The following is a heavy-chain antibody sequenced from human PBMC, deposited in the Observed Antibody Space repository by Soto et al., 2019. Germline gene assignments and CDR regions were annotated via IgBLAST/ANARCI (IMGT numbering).Heavy chain of an antibody. CDR3: AKDLGSNTAMVTTDFDY. J-gene: IGHJ4*02. CDR2: ISGSGGST. CDR1: GFTFSSYA. Sequence: GGSLRLSCAASGFTFSSYAMSWVRQAPGKGLEWVSAISGSGGSTYYADSVKGRFTISRDNSKNTLYLQMNSLRAEDTAVYYCAKDLGSNTAMVTTDFDYWGQGTLVTVSS. V-gene: IGHV3-23*01. D-gene: IGHD5-18*01.